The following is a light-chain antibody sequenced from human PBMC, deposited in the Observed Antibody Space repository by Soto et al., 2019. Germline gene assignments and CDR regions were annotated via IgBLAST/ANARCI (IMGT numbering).Light chain of an antibody. CDR2: ENN. V-gene: IGLV1-51*02. CDR1: SSNIGNNY. CDR3: ETWDSSLSAGV. Sequence: QSVLTQPPSVSAAPGQKVTISCSGSSSNIGNNYVSWYQQIPGTAPKLLIYENNKRPSGIPDRFSGPKSGTSATLGITGLQTGDEADYYCETWDSSLSAGVFGGGTKLTVL. J-gene: IGLJ3*02.